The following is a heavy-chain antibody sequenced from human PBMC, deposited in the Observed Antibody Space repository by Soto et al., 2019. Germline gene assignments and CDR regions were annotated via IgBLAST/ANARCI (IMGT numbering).Heavy chain of an antibody. D-gene: IGHD4-17*01. CDR1: GGSISSGGYS. J-gene: IGHJ4*02. V-gene: IGHV4-30-2*01. Sequence: QLQLQESGSGLVKPSQTLSLTCAVSGGSISSGGYSWSWIRQPPGKGLEWIGYIYHSGSTYYNPSLKSRVTIPVDRSKNQFSLQLGSVTAADTAVYYCASLTTVTTEGDYWGQGTLVPVSS. CDR2: IYHSGST. CDR3: ASLTTVTTEGDY.